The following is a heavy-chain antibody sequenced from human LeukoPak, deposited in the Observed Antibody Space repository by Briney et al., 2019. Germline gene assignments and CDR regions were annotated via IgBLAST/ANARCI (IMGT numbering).Heavy chain of an antibody. J-gene: IGHJ6*02. Sequence: SVKVSCKASGGTFSSYAISWVRQAPGQGLEWMGRIIPILGIANYAQKFQGRVTITADKSTSTAYMELSSLRSEDTAVYYCARDRSIAYDSGGMDVWGQGTTVTVSS. CDR2: IIPILGIA. V-gene: IGHV1-69*04. D-gene: IGHD3-22*01. CDR1: GGTFSSYA. CDR3: ARDRSIAYDSGGMDV.